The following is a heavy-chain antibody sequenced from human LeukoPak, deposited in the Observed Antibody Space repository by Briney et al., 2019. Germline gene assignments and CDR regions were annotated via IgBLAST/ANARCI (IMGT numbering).Heavy chain of an antibody. CDR2: ISSSSSYI. J-gene: IGHJ4*02. CDR1: GFTFSSYN. D-gene: IGHD4-11*01. CDR3: ARTLDYRSRSASFDY. Sequence: SAGALRLSCAASGFTFSSYNMNWVRQAPGKGLEWVSSISSSSSYIYYADSVKGRFTISRDNAKNSLYLQMNSLRAEDTAVYYCARTLDYRSRSASFDYWGQGTLVTVSS. V-gene: IGHV3-21*01.